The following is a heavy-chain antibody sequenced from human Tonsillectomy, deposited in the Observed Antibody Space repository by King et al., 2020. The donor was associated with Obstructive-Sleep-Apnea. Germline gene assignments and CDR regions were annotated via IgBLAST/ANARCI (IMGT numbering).Heavy chain of an antibody. CDR2: MYYSGNT. J-gene: IGHJ4*02. D-gene: IGHD5-12*01. Sequence: VQLQESGPGLAKPSETLSLTCTVSGGSISNYYWSWIRQPPGKGLEWIGYMYYSGNTNFNPSLKSRVTISADTSKIQFSLRLSSVTAADTAVYYCARHRGVEDYGGYGDYFDYWGQGTLVTVSS. CDR3: ARHRGVEDYGGYGDYFDY. CDR1: GGSISNYY. V-gene: IGHV4-59*08.